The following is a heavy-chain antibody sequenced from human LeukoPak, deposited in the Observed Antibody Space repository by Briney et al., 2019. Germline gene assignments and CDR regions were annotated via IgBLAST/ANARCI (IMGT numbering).Heavy chain of an antibody. J-gene: IGHJ4*02. Sequence: ASVKVSCKASGYTFTSCGFTWVRQAPGQGLEWMGWISAYNGNTNYAQKLQGRVTMTTDTSTSTAYMELRSLTSDDTAVYYCARYSSSYFDYWGQGTLVTVSS. D-gene: IGHD6-13*01. CDR1: GYTFTSCG. V-gene: IGHV1-18*01. CDR3: ARYSSSYFDY. CDR2: ISAYNGNT.